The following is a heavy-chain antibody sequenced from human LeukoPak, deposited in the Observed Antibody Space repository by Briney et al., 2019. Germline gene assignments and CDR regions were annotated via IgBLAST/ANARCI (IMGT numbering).Heavy chain of an antibody. D-gene: IGHD3-22*01. J-gene: IGHJ4*02. CDR1: GGSISSSSYY. Sequence: SETLSLTCTVSGGSISSSSYYWGWIRQPPGKGLEWIGSIYYSGSTYYNPSLKSRVTISVDTSKNQFSLKLSSVTAADTAVYYCARGTIYYYDSSGYRYYFDYWGQGTLVTVSS. CDR2: IYYSGST. V-gene: IGHV4-39*07. CDR3: ARGTIYYYDSSGYRYYFDY.